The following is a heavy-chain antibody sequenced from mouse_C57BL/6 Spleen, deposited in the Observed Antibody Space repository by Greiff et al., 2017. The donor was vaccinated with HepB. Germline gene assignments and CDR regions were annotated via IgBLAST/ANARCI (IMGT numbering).Heavy chain of an antibody. CDR2: ISGGGGNT. V-gene: IGHV5-9*01. CDR1: GFTFSSYT. Sequence: EVMLVESGGGLVKPGGSLKLSCAASGFTFSSYTMSWVRQTPEKRLEWVATISGGGGNTYYPDSVKGRFTISRDNAKNTLYLQMSSLRSEDTALYYCARHLDDGYYPFAYWGQGTLVTVSA. CDR3: ARHLDDGYYPFAY. D-gene: IGHD2-3*01. J-gene: IGHJ3*01.